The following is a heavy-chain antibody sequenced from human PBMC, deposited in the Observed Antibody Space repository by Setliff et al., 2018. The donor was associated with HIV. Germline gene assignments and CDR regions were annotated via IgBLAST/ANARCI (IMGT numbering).Heavy chain of an antibody. CDR3: AKDKGSSGWSA. J-gene: IGHJ5*02. CDR1: GFAFSTYA. Sequence: GGSLRLSCAASGFAFSTYAMSWVRQAPGKGLERVSAISDSGGGTYYADSVKGRFTVSRDNSKYTLYLQMNSLRVEDTAVYYCAKDKGSSGWSAWGQGTLVTVSS. CDR2: ISDSGGGT. V-gene: IGHV3-23*01. D-gene: IGHD6-19*01.